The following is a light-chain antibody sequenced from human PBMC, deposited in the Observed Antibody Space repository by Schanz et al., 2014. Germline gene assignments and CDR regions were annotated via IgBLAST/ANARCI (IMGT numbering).Light chain of an antibody. J-gene: IGKJ1*01. V-gene: IGKV3D-20*01. Sequence: EIVLAQSPATLSLSPGERATLSCGASQSVSSNYLAWYQKRPGLAPRLLIYEASSRATGIPDRFSGSGSGTEFTLTISSLQSEDFAVYYCQQYNNWPRTFGQGTKVEIK. CDR2: EAS. CDR3: QQYNNWPRT. CDR1: QSVSSNY.